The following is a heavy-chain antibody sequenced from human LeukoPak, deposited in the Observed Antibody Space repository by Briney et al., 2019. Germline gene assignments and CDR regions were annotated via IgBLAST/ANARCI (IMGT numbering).Heavy chain of an antibody. CDR3: AKDFRSGSYLFDY. D-gene: IGHD1-26*01. CDR2: ISYDGSNK. V-gene: IGHV3-30*18. CDR1: GFTFSSYG. J-gene: IGHJ4*02. Sequence: PGRSLRLSCAASGFTFSSYGMHWVRQAPGKGLEWVAVISYDGSNKYYADSVKGRFTISRDNSKNTLYLQMNSLRAEDTAVYYCAKDFRSGSYLFDYWGQGTLVTVSS.